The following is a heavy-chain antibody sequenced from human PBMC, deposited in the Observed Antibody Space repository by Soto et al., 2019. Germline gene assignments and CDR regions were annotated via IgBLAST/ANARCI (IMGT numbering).Heavy chain of an antibody. CDR1: GYNFTRHG. CDR2: INAGNGNT. CDR3: ARDDVYGSGSLDY. V-gene: IGHV1-3*01. Sequence: ASVKVSCKASGYNFTRHGIQWVRQAPGQRLEWMGWINAGNGNTKYSQKSQGRFTFTRDTSASTAYMELSSLRSEDTAVYYCARDDVYGSGSLDYWGQGTLVTVSS. J-gene: IGHJ4*02. D-gene: IGHD3-10*01.